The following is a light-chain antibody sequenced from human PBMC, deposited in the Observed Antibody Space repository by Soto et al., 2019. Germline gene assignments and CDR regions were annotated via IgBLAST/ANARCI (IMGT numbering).Light chain of an antibody. V-gene: IGKV3-20*01. Sequence: IVLTQSPGPLPLSPGERTTLSCRASQRVPTKYLAWFQQKPGQAPRLLMNDLSTRVTGFPDRFSGSGSDTDSALTISRLEPEGCAGDYCQHYGDSPSSGGGTKVAVK. CDR2: DLS. CDR1: QRVPTKY. J-gene: IGKJ4*01. CDR3: QHYGDSPS.